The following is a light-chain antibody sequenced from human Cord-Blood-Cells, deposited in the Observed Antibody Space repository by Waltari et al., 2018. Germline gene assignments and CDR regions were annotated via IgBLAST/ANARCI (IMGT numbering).Light chain of an antibody. CDR1: ALPKKY. Sequence: SYELTQPPSVSVSPGQTARITCSGDALPKKYAYWYQQKSGQAPVLVIYEDSKRPSGIPGRFAGSSSWTMATLTISGAQVEDEADYYCYSTDSSGNHRVFGTGTKVTVL. CDR2: EDS. V-gene: IGLV3-10*01. CDR3: YSTDSSGNHRV. J-gene: IGLJ1*01.